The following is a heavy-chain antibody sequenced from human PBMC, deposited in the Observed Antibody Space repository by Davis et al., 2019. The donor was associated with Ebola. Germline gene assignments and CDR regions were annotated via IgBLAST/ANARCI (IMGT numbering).Heavy chain of an antibody. CDR3: ARGRKVLGYCSLYYMDV. CDR2: IYYSGST. D-gene: IGHD2-15*01. V-gene: IGHV4-59*12. Sequence: PSETLSLTCAVYGGSFSGYYWSWIRQHPGKGLEWIGYIYYSGSTNYNPSLKSRVTISVDTSKNQFSLKLSSVTAADTAVYYCARGRKVLGYCSLYYMDVWGKGTTVTVSS. CDR1: GGSFSGYY. J-gene: IGHJ6*03.